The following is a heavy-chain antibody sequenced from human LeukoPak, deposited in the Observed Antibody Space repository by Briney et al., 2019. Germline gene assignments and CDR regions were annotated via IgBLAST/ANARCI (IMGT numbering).Heavy chain of an antibody. Sequence: PGRSLRLSCAASGFTFSSYGMHWVRQAPGKGLEWVAVISYDGSIKYYADSVKGRFTISRDNSKNTLYLQMNSLRAEDTAVYYCARGPYYDSSGYYHAEYFQHWGQGTLVTVSS. V-gene: IGHV3-30*03. CDR1: GFTFSSYG. CDR2: ISYDGSIK. CDR3: ARGPYYDSSGYYHAEYFQH. J-gene: IGHJ1*01. D-gene: IGHD3-22*01.